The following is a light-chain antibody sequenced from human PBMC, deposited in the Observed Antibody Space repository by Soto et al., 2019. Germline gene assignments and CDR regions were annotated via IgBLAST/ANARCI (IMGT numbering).Light chain of an antibody. V-gene: IGKV1-17*01. Sequence: DIQMTQSPSSLSASVEDRVIITCRASQSISNHLNWYQQKPGKAPKRLIYAASSLQSGVPSRFSGSGSGTEFTLTISSLQPEDFATYYCLQHNSLWTFGQGTKVDI. CDR2: AAS. CDR1: QSISNH. CDR3: LQHNSLWT. J-gene: IGKJ1*01.